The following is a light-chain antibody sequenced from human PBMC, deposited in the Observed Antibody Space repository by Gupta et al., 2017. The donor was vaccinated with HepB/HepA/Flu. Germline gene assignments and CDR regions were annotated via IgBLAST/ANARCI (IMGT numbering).Light chain of an antibody. Sequence: DIQMTKSPPTMSASVADRVTITCRASHSISDWLAWYQQKPGKAPTLLIYRASTLESGVPSRFSGSGSGTEFTLTIRSLQPDDFSTYYCQEVSGSSWTFGQGTKVEIK. CDR2: RAS. CDR1: HSISDW. V-gene: IGKV1-5*03. J-gene: IGKJ1*01. CDR3: QEVSGSSWT.